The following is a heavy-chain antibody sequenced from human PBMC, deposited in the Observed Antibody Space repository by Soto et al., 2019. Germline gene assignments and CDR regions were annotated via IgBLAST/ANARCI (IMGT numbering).Heavy chain of an antibody. CDR3: ASESDYDTFDY. Sequence: EVQLVESGGGLVQPGGSLRLSCAASGFTFSTYEMNWVRQAPGKGLEWVSYISGSGSSIYYADSVKGRFTISRDNAKKSLYLQMNGLRAEDTAVYYCASESDYDTFDYWGQGTLVTVSS. D-gene: IGHD3-9*01. CDR1: GFTFSTYE. CDR2: ISGSGSSI. J-gene: IGHJ4*02. V-gene: IGHV3-48*03.